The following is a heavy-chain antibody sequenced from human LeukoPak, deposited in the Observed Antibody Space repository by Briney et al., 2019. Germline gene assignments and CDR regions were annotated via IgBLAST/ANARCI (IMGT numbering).Heavy chain of an antibody. V-gene: IGHV4-34*01. J-gene: IGHJ4*02. CDR3: ARAGRSGGMY. D-gene: IGHD2-15*01. Sequence: SQTLSLTCAVYGGSLSGYYWSWNRQPPGKGLEWIGEINRSGGTDYHPSLKSRVAISVEPSKSQFSLRRSSVTAADTAVYYCARAGRSGGMYLGQGTLVTVSS. CDR1: GGSLSGYY. CDR2: INRSGGT.